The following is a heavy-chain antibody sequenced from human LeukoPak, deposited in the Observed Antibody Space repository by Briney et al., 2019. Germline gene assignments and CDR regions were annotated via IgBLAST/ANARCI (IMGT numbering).Heavy chain of an antibody. CDR3: AKVTGIAAAGTEYFQH. J-gene: IGHJ1*01. V-gene: IGHV3-23*01. CDR1: GFTFSSYA. D-gene: IGHD6-13*01. Sequence: GSLRLSCAASGFTFSSYAMSWVRQAPGKGLEWVSAISGSGGSTYYADSVKGRFTISRDNSKNTLYLQMNSLRAEDTAVYYCAKVTGIAAAGTEYFQHWGQGTLVTVSS. CDR2: ISGSGGST.